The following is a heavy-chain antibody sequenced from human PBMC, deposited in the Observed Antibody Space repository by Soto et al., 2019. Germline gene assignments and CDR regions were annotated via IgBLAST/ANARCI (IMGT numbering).Heavy chain of an antibody. CDR2: IKSKTDGGTT. V-gene: IGHV3-15*07. Sequence: GGSLRLSCAASGFTFSNAWMNWVRQAPGKGLEWVGRIKSKTDGGTTDYAAPVKGRFTISRDDSKNTLYLQMNSLRAEDTAVYYCARTIAVAAPDYWGQGTLVTVSS. D-gene: IGHD6-19*01. CDR1: GFTFSNAW. CDR3: ARTIAVAAPDY. J-gene: IGHJ4*02.